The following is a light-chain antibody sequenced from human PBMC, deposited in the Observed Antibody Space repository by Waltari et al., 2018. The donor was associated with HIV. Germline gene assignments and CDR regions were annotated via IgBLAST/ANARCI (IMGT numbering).Light chain of an antibody. CDR2: RAS. J-gene: IGKJ3*01. CDR1: PAVNNDY. V-gene: IGKV3-20*01. CDR3: HQYGDSSLMT. Sequence: ILLMQSPDSLSLSPGETATLPCRASPAVNNDYLAWYQQRPGEAPRLLMYRASTTAAAIPDRFSGGGSGTDFTLTISSLEPDDFAVYYCHQYGDSSLMTFGPGTTVDL.